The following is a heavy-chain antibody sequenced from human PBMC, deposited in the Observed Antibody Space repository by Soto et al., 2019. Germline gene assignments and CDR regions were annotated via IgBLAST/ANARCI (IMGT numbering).Heavy chain of an antibody. V-gene: IGHV4-31*03. D-gene: IGHD1-26*01. Sequence: QVQLQESGPGLVKPSRTLSLTCTVSGGSISSGGYYWNWIRQQPGKGLEWIGYMYYTGNTYYNPSLTGRVTISGDTSKNQFSLRLSSVTAADTAVYYGARAEELRFEFDYWGQGTLVTVSS. J-gene: IGHJ4*02. CDR1: GGSISSGGYY. CDR3: ARAEELRFEFDY. CDR2: MYYTGNT.